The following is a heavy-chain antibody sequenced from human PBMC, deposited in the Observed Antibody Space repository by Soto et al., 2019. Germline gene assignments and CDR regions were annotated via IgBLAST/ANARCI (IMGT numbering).Heavy chain of an antibody. V-gene: IGHV4-31*03. CDR1: GGSISSGGYY. J-gene: IGHJ4*02. CDR2: IYYSGST. D-gene: IGHD1-20*01. Sequence: SETLSLTCTVSGGSISSGGYYWSWIRQHPGKGLEWIGYIYYSGSTYYNPSLKSRVTISVDTSKNQFSLKLSSVTAADTVVYYCARGLYNWNYFDYWGQGTLVTVSS. CDR3: ARGLYNWNYFDY.